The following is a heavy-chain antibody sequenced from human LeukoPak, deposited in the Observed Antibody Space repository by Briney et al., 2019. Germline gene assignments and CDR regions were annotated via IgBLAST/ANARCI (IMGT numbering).Heavy chain of an antibody. J-gene: IGHJ4*02. CDR3: AREARFALPVVGSGDY. V-gene: IGHV4-59*12. CDR2: IYYSGST. Sequence: SETLSLTCTVSGGSISSYYWSWIRQPPGKGLEWIGYIYYSGSTNYIPSLKSRVTISVDTSKNQFSLKLRSVTAADTAVYYCAREARFALPVVGSGDYWGQGTLVTVSS. D-gene: IGHD6-19*01. CDR1: GGSISSYY.